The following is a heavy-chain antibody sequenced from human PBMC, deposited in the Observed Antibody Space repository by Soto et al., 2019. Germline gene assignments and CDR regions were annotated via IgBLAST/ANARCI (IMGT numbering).Heavy chain of an antibody. CDR2: IYYSGST. CDR3: ARIMIYHAFDI. V-gene: IGHV4-31*03. J-gene: IGHJ3*02. CDR1: GGSISSGGYY. D-gene: IGHD2-8*01. Sequence: QVQLQESGPGLVKPSQTLSLTCTVSGGSISSGGYYWSWIRQDPGKGLEWIGYIYYSGSTDYNPSLKSRVTISVDTSKNQFSLKLSSVTAAHTAVYYCARIMIYHAFDIWGQGTMVTVSS.